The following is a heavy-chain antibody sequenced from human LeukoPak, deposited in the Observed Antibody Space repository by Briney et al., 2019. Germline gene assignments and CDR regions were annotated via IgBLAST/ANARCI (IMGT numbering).Heavy chain of an antibody. J-gene: IGHJ4*02. CDR2: INHSGST. CDR3: ARQRLRLRLDAFDY. D-gene: IGHD5-12*01. CDR1: DGSFSGFY. V-gene: IGHV4-34*01. Sequence: PSETLSLTCAIYDGSFSGFYWSWIRQPPGKGLEWIGEINHSGSTNYNPSLKRRVTISVDTSKNQFSLKLSSVTAADTAVYYCARQRLRLRLDAFDYWGQGTLVTVSS.